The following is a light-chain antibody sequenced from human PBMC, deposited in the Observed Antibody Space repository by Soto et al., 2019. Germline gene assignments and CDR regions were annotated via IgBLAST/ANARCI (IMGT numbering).Light chain of an antibody. Sequence: QSVLTQPAFVSGSPGQSITISCTGTSSDVGSYNLVSWYQQHPGKAPKLMIYEVSKRPSGVSNRFSGSKSGNTASLTISGLQAEDEADYYCCSYAGSSTSPYVXGTGTRSPS. CDR2: EVS. CDR1: SSDVGSYNL. J-gene: IGLJ1*01. CDR3: CSYAGSSTSPYV. V-gene: IGLV2-23*02.